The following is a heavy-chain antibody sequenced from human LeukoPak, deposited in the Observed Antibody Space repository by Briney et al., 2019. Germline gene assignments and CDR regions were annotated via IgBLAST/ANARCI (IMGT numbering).Heavy chain of an antibody. CDR1: GFTFSSYA. D-gene: IGHD4-23*01. Sequence: GGSLRLSCAASGFTFSSYAMAWVRQAPGKGLEWVAVISYDGSNKYYADSVKGRFTISRDNSKNTLYLQMNSLRAEDTAVYYCARDSHYGGNSNAFDIWGQGTMVTVSS. V-gene: IGHV3-30-3*01. CDR2: ISYDGSNK. CDR3: ARDSHYGGNSNAFDI. J-gene: IGHJ3*02.